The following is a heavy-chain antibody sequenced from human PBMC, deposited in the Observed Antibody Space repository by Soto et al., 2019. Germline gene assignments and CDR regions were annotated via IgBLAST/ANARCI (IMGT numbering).Heavy chain of an antibody. J-gene: IGHJ4*02. Sequence: QVQLVQSGAEVKKPGASVKVSCKASGYTFTSYGISGVRQAPGQGLEGMGWISAYNGNTNYAQKRQGRVTMTTDTTTRTAYMELRSLRSDDTAVYYCARSHGRGQLFDYWGQGTLVTVSS. D-gene: IGHD6-19*01. CDR2: ISAYNGNT. CDR3: ARSHGRGQLFDY. CDR1: GYTFTSYG. V-gene: IGHV1-18*01.